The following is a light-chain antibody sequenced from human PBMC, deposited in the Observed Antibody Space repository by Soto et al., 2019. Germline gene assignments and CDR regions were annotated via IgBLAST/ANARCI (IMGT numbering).Light chain of an antibody. Sequence: DIQMTQSPSSLSAFLGDRVTITCRASQGISDYLVWYQQKPGKVPKLLIYAASTLQSGVLPRFSGTGSGTDFTLTISSQHPEDVATYYCQNYYSAPFTFGPGTKVDIK. CDR3: QNYYSAPFT. V-gene: IGKV1-27*01. J-gene: IGKJ3*01. CDR1: QGISDY. CDR2: AAS.